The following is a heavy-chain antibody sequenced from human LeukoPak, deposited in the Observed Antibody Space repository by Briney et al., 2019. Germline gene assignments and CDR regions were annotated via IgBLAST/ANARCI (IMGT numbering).Heavy chain of an antibody. J-gene: IGHJ4*02. CDR1: GFTFSSYN. D-gene: IGHD1-26*01. CDR2: ISSGSSSI. Sequence: KTGGSLRLPCVASGFTFSSYNINWVRQAPGKGLEWVSSISSGSSSIYYADSVKGRFTISRDNARNSLYLQMNSLRAEDTAVYYCARDLALHTTHYDYWGQGTLVTVSS. CDR3: ARDLALHTTHYDY. V-gene: IGHV3-21*01.